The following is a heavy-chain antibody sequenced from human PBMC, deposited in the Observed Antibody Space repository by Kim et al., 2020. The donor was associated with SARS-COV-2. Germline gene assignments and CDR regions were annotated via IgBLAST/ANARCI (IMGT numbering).Heavy chain of an antibody. CDR3: SRGFQDIVVVKYFVY. V-gene: IGHV3-33*05. J-gene: IGHJ4*01. D-gene: IGHD2-15*01. Sequence: GGSLRLSCAASGFTFSSYGMHWVRQAPGKGLEWVAVISYDGSTKYYADSVKGRFTIARDTSKNTLYLQMNSLGAEDTAVYYCSRGFQDIVVVKYFVYWG. CDR2: ISYDGSTK. CDR1: GFTFSSYG.